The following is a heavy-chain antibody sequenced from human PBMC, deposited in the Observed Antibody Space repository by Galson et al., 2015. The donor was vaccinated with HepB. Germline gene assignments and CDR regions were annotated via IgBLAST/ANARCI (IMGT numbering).Heavy chain of an antibody. CDR3: SRENSLENGLDH. CDR1: GFAVRANY. CDR2: VYDDGKT. V-gene: IGHV3-66*01. J-gene: IGHJ4*02. D-gene: IGHD1-1*01. Sequence: SLRLSCAASGFAVRANYMNWVRQAPGKGLEWVSIVYDDGKTYYADSVRGSFSISRDTSRNTVVLQMTSLSAGDTAIYFCSRENSLENGLDHWGQGTPVTVSS.